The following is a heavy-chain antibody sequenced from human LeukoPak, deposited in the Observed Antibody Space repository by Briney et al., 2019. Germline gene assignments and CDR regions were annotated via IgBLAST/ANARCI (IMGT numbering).Heavy chain of an antibody. D-gene: IGHD1-7*01. V-gene: IGHV3-11*04. CDR1: GFTLSDYY. Sequence: GGSLRLSCAASGFTLSDYYMSWIRQAPGKGLEWVSYIISSGSTIYYADSVRGRSTISRDNAKNSLYLQMNSLRAEDTAVYYCARDRTTSDAFDIWGQGTMVTVSS. CDR2: IISSGSTI. CDR3: ARDRTTSDAFDI. J-gene: IGHJ3*02.